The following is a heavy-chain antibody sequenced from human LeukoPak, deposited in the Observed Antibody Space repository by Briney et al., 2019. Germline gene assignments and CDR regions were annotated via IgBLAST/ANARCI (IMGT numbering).Heavy chain of an antibody. CDR1: GFTFSSYV. CDR3: AKDGADQYYYDSSGYSI. J-gene: IGHJ4*02. Sequence: GGSLRLSCAASGFTFSSYVMHWVRQAPGKGLEWVAIISYDGSDEYYADSVKGRFTISRDNSKNTLYLQMNSLRAEDTAVYYCAKDGADQYYYDSSGYSIWGQGTLVTVSS. D-gene: IGHD3-22*01. CDR2: ISYDGSDE. V-gene: IGHV3-30*04.